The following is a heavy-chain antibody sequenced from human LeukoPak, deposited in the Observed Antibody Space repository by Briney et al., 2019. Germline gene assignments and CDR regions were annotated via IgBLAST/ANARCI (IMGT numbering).Heavy chain of an antibody. CDR3: ARVKDFAYSFFDL. Sequence: PSETLSLTCTVSGGSISSYYWSWIRQPPGKGLEWIGYIYYSGSTNYNPSLKSRVTISVDTSKNQFSLKLSSVTAAESAVYYCARVKDFAYSFFDLWGRGTLVTVSS. V-gene: IGHV4-59*01. J-gene: IGHJ2*01. CDR1: GGSISSYY. CDR2: IYYSGST.